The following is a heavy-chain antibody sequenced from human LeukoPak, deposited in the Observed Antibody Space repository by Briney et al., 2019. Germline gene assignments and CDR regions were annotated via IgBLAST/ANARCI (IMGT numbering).Heavy chain of an antibody. V-gene: IGHV4-4*07. CDR1: GGAIISYY. CDR2: IYPTGNT. CDR3: ARLKFYDSTGYSPGYYMDV. Sequence: SETLSLTCSVSGGAIISYYWCWIRQPAGQGPELIGRIYPTGNTDYNPPLKTRVTMSTDLSKKQFSLRLRSVAAADTAVYYCARLKFYDSTGYSPGYYMDVWGKGTAVTVSS. J-gene: IGHJ6*03. D-gene: IGHD3-22*01.